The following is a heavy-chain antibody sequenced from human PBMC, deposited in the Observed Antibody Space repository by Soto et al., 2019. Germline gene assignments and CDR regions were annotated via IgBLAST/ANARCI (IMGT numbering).Heavy chain of an antibody. V-gene: IGHV4-31*03. CDR1: GGSISSGGYY. CDR3: ARDGAGVGAFFDY. J-gene: IGHJ4*02. D-gene: IGHD1-26*01. CDR2: IYYSGST. Sequence: QVQLQESGPGLVKPSQTLSLTCTVSGGSISSGGYYWSWIRQHPGKGLEWIGYIYYSGSTYYNPYLKSRVTISVDTSKNQSSLKLSSVTAADTAVYYCARDGAGVGAFFDYWGQGTLVTVSS.